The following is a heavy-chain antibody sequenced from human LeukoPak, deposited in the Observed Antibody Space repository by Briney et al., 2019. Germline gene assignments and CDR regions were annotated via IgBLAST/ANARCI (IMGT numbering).Heavy chain of an antibody. Sequence: GGSLRLSCAASGFTFSSNDIHWVRQAPDKGLEWVVVISYDGGNKYYADSVKGRFAISRDNSKNTLYLQMNSLRAEDTAVYYCAKGTHYYDSSGYWGAFDIWGQGTMVTVSS. J-gene: IGHJ3*02. V-gene: IGHV3-30*18. CDR1: GFTFSSND. CDR2: ISYDGGNK. CDR3: AKGTHYYDSSGYWGAFDI. D-gene: IGHD3-22*01.